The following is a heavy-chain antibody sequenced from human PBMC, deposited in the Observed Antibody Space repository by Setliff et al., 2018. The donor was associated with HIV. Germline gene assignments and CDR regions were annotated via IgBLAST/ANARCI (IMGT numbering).Heavy chain of an antibody. CDR1: GFTFSSYA. CDR3: ATRGWSGNSAFDI. CDR2: IYTGDSST. Sequence: GGSLRLSCAAPGFTFSSYAMNWVRQAPGKGLEWVSVIYTGDSSTYYADSVKGRFTISRDNSKNTLYLQMNSLRAEDTAVYYCATRGWSGNSAFDIWGQGTMVTVSS. V-gene: IGHV3-23*03. J-gene: IGHJ3*02. D-gene: IGHD3-3*01.